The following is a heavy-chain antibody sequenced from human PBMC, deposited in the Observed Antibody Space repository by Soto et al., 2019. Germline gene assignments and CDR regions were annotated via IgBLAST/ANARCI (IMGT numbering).Heavy chain of an antibody. J-gene: IGHJ6*02. Sequence: GGSLRLSCAASGFTFSNYGMHWVRQAPGKGLEWVAVISYDGSNKYYADSVKGRFTISRDNSKNTLYLQMNSLRAEDTAVYYCAKPPHPLYYYGMDVWGQGTTVTV. CDR2: ISYDGSNK. CDR1: GFTFSNYG. CDR3: AKPPHPLYYYGMDV. V-gene: IGHV3-30*18.